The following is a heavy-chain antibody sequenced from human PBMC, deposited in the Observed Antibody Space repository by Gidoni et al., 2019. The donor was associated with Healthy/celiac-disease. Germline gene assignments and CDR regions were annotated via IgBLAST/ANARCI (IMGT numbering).Heavy chain of an antibody. Sequence: EVQLVESGGGLVQPGRSLRLSCAASGFTFDDYAMHLVRQAPGKGLEWVSGISWNSGSIGYADSVKGRFTISRDNAKNSLYLQMNSLRAEDTALYYCAKGYDSSGYAFDYWGQGTLVTVSS. CDR3: AKGYDSSGYAFDY. J-gene: IGHJ4*02. CDR2: ISWNSGSI. D-gene: IGHD3-22*01. CDR1: GFTFDDYA. V-gene: IGHV3-9*01.